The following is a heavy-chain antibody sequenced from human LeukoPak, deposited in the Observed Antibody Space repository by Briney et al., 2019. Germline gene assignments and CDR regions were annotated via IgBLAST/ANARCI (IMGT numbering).Heavy chain of an antibody. J-gene: IGHJ4*02. CDR3: ARAHGYNYGYGADY. Sequence: GGSLRLSCGASGFXFSSYAMNWVRQAPGKGLDWVSTISGSGGATYFADSVKGRFTISRDNSKNTLFLQMHSLRAEDTAVYYCARAHGYNYGYGADYWGQGTLVTVSS. CDR2: ISGSGGAT. D-gene: IGHD5-18*01. CDR1: GFXFSSYA. V-gene: IGHV3-23*01.